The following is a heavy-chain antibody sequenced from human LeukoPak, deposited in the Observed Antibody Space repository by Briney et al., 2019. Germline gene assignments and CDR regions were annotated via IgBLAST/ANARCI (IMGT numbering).Heavy chain of an antibody. CDR3: ARGRSRPPNWFDP. Sequence: GGSLRLSCAASGFTFSDYYITWIRQAPGKGLEWVSYISSSSSTIFHADSVKGRFTISRDNAKNSLYLQMNSLRAEDTAVYYCARGRSRPPNWFDPWGQGILVTVSS. D-gene: IGHD5-24*01. V-gene: IGHV3-11*01. CDR1: GFTFSDYY. J-gene: IGHJ5*02. CDR2: ISSSSSTI.